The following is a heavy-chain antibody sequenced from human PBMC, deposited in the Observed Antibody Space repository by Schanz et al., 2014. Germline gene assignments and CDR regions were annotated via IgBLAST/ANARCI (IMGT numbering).Heavy chain of an antibody. V-gene: IGHV4-4*07. CDR2: ISTSGST. CDR1: GGSMSSFY. D-gene: IGHD3-22*01. Sequence: QVQLQESGPGLVKPSETLSLTCTVSGGSMSSFYWNWIRQPAGKGLEWIGRISTSGSTNYNPSLRGGVSISIGPPKTHFSLSRSSLTAADTAVYYCATWRGDDSGGHGQFDYWGQGALVTVSS. J-gene: IGHJ4*02. CDR3: ATWRGDDSGGHGQFDY.